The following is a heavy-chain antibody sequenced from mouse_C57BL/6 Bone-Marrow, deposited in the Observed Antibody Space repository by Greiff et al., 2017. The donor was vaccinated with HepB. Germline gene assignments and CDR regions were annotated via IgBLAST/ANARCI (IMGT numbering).Heavy chain of an antibody. CDR2: IHPSDSDT. CDR3: ALIYYYGSSSFAY. Sequence: QVHVKQPGAELVKPGASVKVSCKASGYTFTSYWMHWVKQRPGQGLEWIGRIHPSDSDTNYNQKFKGKATLTVDKSSSTAYMQLSSLTSEDSAVYYCALIYYYGSSSFAYWGQGTLVTVSA. CDR1: GYTFTSYW. D-gene: IGHD1-1*01. J-gene: IGHJ3*01. V-gene: IGHV1-74*01.